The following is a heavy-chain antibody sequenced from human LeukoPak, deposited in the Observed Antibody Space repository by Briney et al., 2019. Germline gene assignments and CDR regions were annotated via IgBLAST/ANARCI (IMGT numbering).Heavy chain of an antibody. CDR1: GYTFTSYG. D-gene: IGHD3-22*01. V-gene: IGHV1-18*01. CDR2: ISAYNGNT. CDR3: ARDQGYYDSSGYLTYWFDP. Sequence: VASVKVSCKASGYTFTSYGISWVRLAPGQGLEWMGWISAYNGNTNYAQKLQGRVTMTTDTSTSTAYMELRSLRSDDTAVYYCARDQGYYDSSGYLTYWFDPWGQGTLVTVSS. J-gene: IGHJ5*02.